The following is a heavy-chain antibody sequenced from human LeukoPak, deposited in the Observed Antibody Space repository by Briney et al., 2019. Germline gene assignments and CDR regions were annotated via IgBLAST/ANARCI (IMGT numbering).Heavy chain of an antibody. CDR1: GFTFSSSA. CDR3: AKDWRMKV. J-gene: IGHJ6*02. Sequence: GGSLRLSCVASGFTFSSSAMNWVRQAPGEGLQWVSAIGGSGGDTYYADSVKGRFTISRENSKTTVYLQMDNLRAEDMAVYYCAKDWRMKVWGQGTTVTVSS. CDR2: IGGSGGDT. V-gene: IGHV3-23*01.